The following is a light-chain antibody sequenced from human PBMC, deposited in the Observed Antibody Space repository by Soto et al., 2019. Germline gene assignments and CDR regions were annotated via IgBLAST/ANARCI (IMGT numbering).Light chain of an antibody. CDR3: QQFNNYPH. J-gene: IGKJ3*01. V-gene: IGKV1D-13*01. Sequence: AILLTQSPSSLSASVGDRVTITCRASQGISSALAWYQQKPGKAPKLLIYDASSLESGVPSRFSGSGSGTDFTLTISSLQPEDFATYYCQQFNNYPHFGPGTKVDIK. CDR2: DAS. CDR1: QGISSA.